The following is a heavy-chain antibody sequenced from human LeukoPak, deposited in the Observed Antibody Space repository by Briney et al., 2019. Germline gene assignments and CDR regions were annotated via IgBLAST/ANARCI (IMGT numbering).Heavy chain of an antibody. J-gene: IGHJ4*02. D-gene: IGHD2-2*01. CDR3: AKGSSTTCPCYRDH. CDR2: ISATRGNT. Sequence: GGSLRLFCAAPGFTFTNYAMSWVRQPPGKGLEWVSAISATRGNTYYADSVQGRFSISRDNSKNTLYLQMNSLRAEDTAVYYCAKGSSTTCPCYRDHWGQGTLVTVSS. V-gene: IGHV3-23*01. CDR1: GFTFTNYA.